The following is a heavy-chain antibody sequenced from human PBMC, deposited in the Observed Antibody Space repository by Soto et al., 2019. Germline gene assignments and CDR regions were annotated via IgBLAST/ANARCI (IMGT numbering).Heavy chain of an antibody. CDR2: ISAYNGNT. D-gene: IGHD3-3*01. Sequence: QVPLVQSGAEVKKPGASVKVSCKASGYTFTSYGISWVRQAPGQGLEWMGWISAYNGNTNYAQKLQGRVTMTTDTSTSTAYMELRSLRSDDTAVYYCARDLELYYDFWSGYWASDYWGQGTLVTVSS. CDR1: GYTFTSYG. CDR3: ARDLELYYDFWSGYWASDY. J-gene: IGHJ4*02. V-gene: IGHV1-18*04.